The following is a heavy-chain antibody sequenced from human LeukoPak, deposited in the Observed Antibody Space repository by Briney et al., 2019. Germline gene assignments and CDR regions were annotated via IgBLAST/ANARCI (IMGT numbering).Heavy chain of an antibody. J-gene: IGHJ4*02. CDR3: TAGTGRSDFDY. V-gene: IGHV3-15*01. D-gene: IGHD3/OR15-3a*01. Sequence: GGSLRLSCAASGFTFSDAWMSWVRQAPGKGLEWVGRIKRKGDDGTIDYAAPVKGKLTISRDDSKNTLYLQMNSLKSEDTAVYYCTAGTGRSDFDYWGQGTLVTVSS. CDR1: GFTFSDAW. CDR2: IKRKGDDGTI.